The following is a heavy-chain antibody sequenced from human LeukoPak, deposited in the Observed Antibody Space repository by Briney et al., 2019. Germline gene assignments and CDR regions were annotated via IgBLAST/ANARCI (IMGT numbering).Heavy chain of an antibody. Sequence: ASVKVSCKASGYTFTSYGISWVRQAPGQGLEWMGWISAYYGNTKYSQKFQGRVTITRDTSASTAYMELSSLRSEDTAVYYCARVSFGEGYGMDVWGQGTTVTVSS. D-gene: IGHD3-10*01. CDR3: ARVSFGEGYGMDV. CDR2: ISAYYGNT. CDR1: GYTFTSYG. V-gene: IGHV1-18*01. J-gene: IGHJ6*02.